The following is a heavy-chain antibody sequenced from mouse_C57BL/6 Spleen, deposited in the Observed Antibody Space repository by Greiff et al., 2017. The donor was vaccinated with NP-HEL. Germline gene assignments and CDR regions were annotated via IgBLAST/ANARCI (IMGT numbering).Heavy chain of an antibody. CDR1: GYTFTSYW. V-gene: IGHV1-52*01. CDR3: ARTYGFLYAMDY. J-gene: IGHJ4*01. D-gene: IGHD2-2*01. Sequence: VQLQQPGAELVRPGSSVKLSCKASGYTFTSYWMHWVKQRPIQGLEWIGNIDPSDSETHYNQKFKDKATLTVDKSSSTAYMQLSSLTSEVSAVYYCARTYGFLYAMDYWGQGTSVTVSS. CDR2: IDPSDSET.